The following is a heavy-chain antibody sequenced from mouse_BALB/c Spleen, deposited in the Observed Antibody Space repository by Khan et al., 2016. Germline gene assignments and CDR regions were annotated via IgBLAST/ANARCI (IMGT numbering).Heavy chain of an antibody. CDR1: GFNIKDTY. CDR2: IDPANGNT. J-gene: IGHJ3*01. V-gene: IGHV14-3*02. D-gene: IGHD2-4*01. CDR3: ARSPYDYVVGFAY. Sequence: VQLQQSGAELVKPGASVKLSCTASGFNIKDTYMHWVKQRPEQGLEWIGRIDPANGNTKYDPKFQGKATITEDTSSNTAYLQLSSLTYEVTDVSFCARSPYDYVVGFAYWGQGTLVTVSA.